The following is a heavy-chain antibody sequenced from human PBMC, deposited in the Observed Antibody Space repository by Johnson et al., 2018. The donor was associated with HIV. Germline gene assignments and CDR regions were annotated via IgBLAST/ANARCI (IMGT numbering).Heavy chain of an antibody. CDR2: ISYDGSNK. D-gene: IGHD2-21*01. CDR1: GFTFSDYY. J-gene: IGHJ3*01. CDR3: ARLRWGSGDPLHDAFDV. Sequence: VQLVESGGGLVKPGGSLTVSCAGSGFTFSDYYVTWIRQAPGKGLEWVAVISYDGSNKYYADSVKGRFTISRDNSKNTLYLQMNSLRAEDTAVYYCARLRWGSGDPLHDAFDVWGQGTMVTVSS. V-gene: IGHV3-30*03.